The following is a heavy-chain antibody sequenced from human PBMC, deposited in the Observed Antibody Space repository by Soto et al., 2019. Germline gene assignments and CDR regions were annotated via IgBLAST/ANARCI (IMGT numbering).Heavy chain of an antibody. V-gene: IGHV1-69-2*01. CDR2: VDPEDGET. D-gene: IGHD1-7*01. CDR1: GYTFTDYY. J-gene: IGHJ5*02. Sequence: EVQLVQSGAEVKKPGATVKISCKVSGYTFTDYYMHWVQQAPGKGLEWMGLVDPEDGETVYAEKFQGSVTITADTSTDTAYMELSSLRSEDTAVYYCATDPRSITGTTRKDWFDPWGQGTLVTVSS. CDR3: ATDPRSITGTTRKDWFDP.